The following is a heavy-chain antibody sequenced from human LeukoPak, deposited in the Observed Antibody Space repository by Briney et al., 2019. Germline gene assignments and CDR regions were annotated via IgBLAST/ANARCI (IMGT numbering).Heavy chain of an antibody. D-gene: IGHD1-14*01. Sequence: GASVKVSCKASAYTCTGYYLHWVRQAPGQGLQWMGWIDPNNGDTEYAQKFQGRVTMTRDRSISTAYMELGRLTSDDTAVYYCARRSRNGLDAFDIWGQGTMVTVSS. CDR1: AYTCTGYY. V-gene: IGHV1-2*02. CDR3: ARRSRNGLDAFDI. CDR2: IDPNNGDT. J-gene: IGHJ3*02.